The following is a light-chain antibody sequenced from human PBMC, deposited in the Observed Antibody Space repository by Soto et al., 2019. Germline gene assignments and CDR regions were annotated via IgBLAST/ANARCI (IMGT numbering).Light chain of an antibody. J-gene: IGKJ5*01. CDR2: GAS. CDR3: QQYNSWPPSIT. Sequence: ERVMTQSPATLSVSPGERATLSCRASESVRTNLAWHQQRPGQSPRLLIYGASTRASGVPARFSGSGSGTEFTLTISSLQSEDFAVYYCQQYNSWPPSITFGQGTRLEIK. V-gene: IGKV3-15*01. CDR1: ESVRTN.